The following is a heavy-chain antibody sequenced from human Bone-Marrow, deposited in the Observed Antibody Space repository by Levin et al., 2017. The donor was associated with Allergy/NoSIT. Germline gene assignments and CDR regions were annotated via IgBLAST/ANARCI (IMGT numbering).Heavy chain of an antibody. CDR3: ARLVSRSSTDY. CDR2: ISQSGNT. V-gene: IGHV4-34*01. Sequence: PSETLSLTCAIYEGSFNSYYWTWIRQPPGKGLDWIGEISQSGNTRYNPSLESRVTISVDKSKNHFSLKLKSVTAADTAIYYCARLVSRSSTDYWGQGTLLTVSS. CDR1: EGSFNSYY. J-gene: IGHJ4*02. D-gene: IGHD6-13*01.